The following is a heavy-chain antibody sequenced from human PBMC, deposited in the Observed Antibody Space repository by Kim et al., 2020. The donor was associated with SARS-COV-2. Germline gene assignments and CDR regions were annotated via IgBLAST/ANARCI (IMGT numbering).Heavy chain of an antibody. Sequence: SETLSPTCTVSGGSISSYYWSWIRQPPGKGLEWIGYIYYSGSTNYNPSLKSRVTISVDTSKNQFSLKLSSVTAADTAVYYCARGSQGLTGYYTYYYYGMDVWGQGTTVTVSS. CDR2: IYYSGST. CDR1: GGSISSYY. V-gene: IGHV4-59*08. D-gene: IGHD3-9*01. CDR3: ARGSQGLTGYYTYYYYGMDV. J-gene: IGHJ6*02.